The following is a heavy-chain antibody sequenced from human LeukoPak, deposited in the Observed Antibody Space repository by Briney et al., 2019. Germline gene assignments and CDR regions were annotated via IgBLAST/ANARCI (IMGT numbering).Heavy chain of an antibody. V-gene: IGHV4-39*07. CDR3: ARGAITMVRGIYYYYYYYMDV. CDR2: IYYSGST. D-gene: IGHD3-10*01. Sequence: SETLSLTCTVSGGSISGSSYYWGWIRQPPGKGLEWIGSIYYSGSTYYNPSLKSRVTISVDTSKNQFSLKLSSVTAADTAVYYCARGAITMVRGIYYYYYYYMDVWGKGTTVTVSS. CDR1: GGSISGSSYY. J-gene: IGHJ6*03.